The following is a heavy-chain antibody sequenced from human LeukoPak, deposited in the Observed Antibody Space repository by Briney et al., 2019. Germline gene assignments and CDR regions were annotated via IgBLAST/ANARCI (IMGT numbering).Heavy chain of an antibody. CDR2: ICTASDT. D-gene: IGHD1-1*01. CDR1: GFTFSSFD. Sequence: PGGSLRLSCAASGFTFSSFDMHWVRQPTGQGLEWVSTICTASDTYYPPSVKSRFTLSRDKAKNSLYLQMSSLTAGDTAVYYCTRGPTRGKYYYMDVWGKGTTVTVSS. CDR3: TRGPTRGKYYYMDV. J-gene: IGHJ6*03. V-gene: IGHV3-13*01.